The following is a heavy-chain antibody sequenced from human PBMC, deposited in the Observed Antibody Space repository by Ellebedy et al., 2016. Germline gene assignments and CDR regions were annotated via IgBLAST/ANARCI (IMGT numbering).Heavy chain of an antibody. V-gene: IGHV3-23*01. D-gene: IGHD3-16*01. J-gene: IGHJ5*01. Sequence: GESLKISCAASGFTFSSYAMSWVRQAPGKGLEWVSSISGSGGSTYYADSVKGRFTISRDNSKNTLYLQMNSLRAEDTALYYCAKGAITFGGVFDCWGQGILVIVSS. CDR1: GFTFSSYA. CDR2: ISGSGGST. CDR3: AKGAITFGGVFDC.